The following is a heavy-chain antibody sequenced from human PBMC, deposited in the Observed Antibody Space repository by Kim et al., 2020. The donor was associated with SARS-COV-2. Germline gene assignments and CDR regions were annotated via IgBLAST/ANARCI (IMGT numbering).Heavy chain of an antibody. J-gene: IGHJ4*02. CDR3: AKDRNYGSVSAIDY. Sequence: DPGKGRFTIARENAKNSRYLQMNSLRAEDTALYYCAKDRNYGSVSAIDYWGQGTLVTVSS. D-gene: IGHD3-10*01. V-gene: IGHV3-9*01.